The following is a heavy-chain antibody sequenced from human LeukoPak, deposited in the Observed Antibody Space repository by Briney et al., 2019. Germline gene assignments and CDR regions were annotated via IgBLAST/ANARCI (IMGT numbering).Heavy chain of an antibody. CDR2: IIPIFGTA. CDR1: GGTFSSYA. V-gene: IGHV1-69*05. Sequence: RASVKVSCKASGGTFSSYANSWVRQAPGQGLEWMGGIIPIFGTANYAQKFQGRVTITTDESTSTAYMELSSLRSEDTAVYYCARGPPVNCSSTSCSYWYFDLWGRGTLVTVSS. J-gene: IGHJ2*01. CDR3: ARGPPVNCSSTSCSYWYFDL. D-gene: IGHD2-2*01.